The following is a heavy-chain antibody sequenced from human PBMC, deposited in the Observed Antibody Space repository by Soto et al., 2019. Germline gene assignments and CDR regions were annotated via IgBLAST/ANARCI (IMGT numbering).Heavy chain of an antibody. CDR1: GGTFSSYA. Sequence: EASVKVSCKASGGTFSSYAISWVRQAPGQWLEWMGWIIAIFGKTNYSQKLQGRVTITRDTSASTAYMELSSLRSEDTAVYYCARDPSYYGMDVWGQGTTVTVS. CDR3: ARDPSYYGMDV. J-gene: IGHJ6*02. CDR2: IIAIFGKT. V-gene: IGHV1-69*05.